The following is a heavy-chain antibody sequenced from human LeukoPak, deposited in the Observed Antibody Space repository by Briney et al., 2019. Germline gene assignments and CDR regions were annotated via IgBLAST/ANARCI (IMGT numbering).Heavy chain of an antibody. D-gene: IGHD2-21*02. CDR2: IYYSGSA. Sequence: SETLSLTCAVSGGSISSTTSYWGWIRQPPGKGLEWIGKIYYSGSAFYNPSLKSRVAISVDTSKNQFSLSLSSVSAADTAVYYCARHGPTDYFDYWGQGTLVTVSS. V-gene: IGHV4-39*01. CDR1: GGSISSTTSY. J-gene: IGHJ4*02. CDR3: ARHGPTDYFDY.